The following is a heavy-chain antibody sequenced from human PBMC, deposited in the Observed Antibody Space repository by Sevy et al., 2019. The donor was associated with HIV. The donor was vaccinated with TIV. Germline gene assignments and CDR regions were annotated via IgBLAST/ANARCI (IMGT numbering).Heavy chain of an antibody. CDR2: INHSGST. CDR3: ARAPPVVVVPGAPSWFDP. Sequence: SETLSLTCAVYGGSLSGYSWNWIRQSPGKGLEWIGEINHSGSTHYNPSLKSRVTISVDTSKNQFSLRLNSVTAADTAVYYCARAPPVVVVPGAPSWFDPWGQGSLVTVSS. J-gene: IGHJ5*02. V-gene: IGHV4-34*01. CDR1: GGSLSGYS. D-gene: IGHD2-2*01.